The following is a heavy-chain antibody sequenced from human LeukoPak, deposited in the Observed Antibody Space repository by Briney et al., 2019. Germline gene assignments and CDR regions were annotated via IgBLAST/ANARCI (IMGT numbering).Heavy chain of an antibody. V-gene: IGHV3-21*01. CDR3: ARDLSFGAPYNWFDP. D-gene: IGHD3-10*01. CDR2: ISTSSSYI. Sequence: GGSLRLSCAASGFTFSTYSMSWVRQAPGKGLEWVSYISTSSSYIYYADSMKGRFTISRDNAKNTLYLQMNNLRAEDTAVYYCARDLSFGAPYNWFDPWGQGTLVTVSS. J-gene: IGHJ5*02. CDR1: GFTFSTYS.